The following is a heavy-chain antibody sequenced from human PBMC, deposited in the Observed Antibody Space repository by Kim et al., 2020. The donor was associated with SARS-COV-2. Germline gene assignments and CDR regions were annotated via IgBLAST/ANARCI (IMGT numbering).Heavy chain of an antibody. J-gene: IGHJ4*02. V-gene: IGHV3-72*01. Sequence: EYAASVKGRFTISRDDSTLYLQMSSLIIEDTAVYFCARKTHGSGSTHFDFWGQGTLVTVSS. D-gene: IGHD6-19*01. CDR3: ARKTHGSGSTHFDF.